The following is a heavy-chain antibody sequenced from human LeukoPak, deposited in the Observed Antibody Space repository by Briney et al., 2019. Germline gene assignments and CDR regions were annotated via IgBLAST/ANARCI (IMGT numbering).Heavy chain of an antibody. V-gene: IGHV3-74*01. Sequence: GGSLRLSCAASGFTFSSYWMHWVRQAPGKGLVWVSRINSDGSSTSYADSVKGRFTISRDNAKNTLYLQMNSLRAEDTAVYYCARDYYDSSGYDKFDYWGQGTLVTVSS. CDR3: ARDYYDSSGYDKFDY. D-gene: IGHD3-22*01. CDR2: INSDGSST. CDR1: GFTFSSYW. J-gene: IGHJ4*02.